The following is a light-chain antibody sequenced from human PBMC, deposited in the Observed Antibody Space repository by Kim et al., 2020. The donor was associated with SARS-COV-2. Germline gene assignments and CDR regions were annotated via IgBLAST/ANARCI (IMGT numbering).Light chain of an antibody. J-gene: IGLJ3*02. V-gene: IGLV7-46*01. CDR3: LLAYSGARWV. CDR1: TGTVTSDHY. CDR2: DTS. Sequence: QAVVTQEPSLTVSPGGTVTLTCGSSTGTVTSDHYSHWFQQKPGQAPRTLIYDTSNKHSWTPARFSGSLLGGKAALTLSDAQPEDEGDYYCLLAYSGARWVFGGGTQLTVL.